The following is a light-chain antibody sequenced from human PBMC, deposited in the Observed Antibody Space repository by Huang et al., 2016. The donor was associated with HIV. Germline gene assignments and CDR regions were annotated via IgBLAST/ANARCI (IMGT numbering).Light chain of an antibody. Sequence: EIVMTQSPATLSVSPGERATLSCRASQSVKANLAWYQQKPGQAPRLLIYGTSTRATGIPVRFSGSGSATKFSLTISSLQSDDFAVYYCQQYDKWPPGTFGQGTKLEIK. V-gene: IGKV3-15*01. CDR2: GTS. CDR1: QSVKAN. J-gene: IGKJ2*02. CDR3: QQYDKWPPGT.